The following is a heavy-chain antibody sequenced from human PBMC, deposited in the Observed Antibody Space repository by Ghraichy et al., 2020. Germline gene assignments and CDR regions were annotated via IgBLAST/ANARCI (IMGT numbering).Heavy chain of an antibody. V-gene: IGHV1-69*04. CDR3: ARGGFPYQKYYGMDV. CDR1: GGTFSSYA. D-gene: IGHD1-26*01. CDR2: IIPILGIA. J-gene: IGHJ6*02. Sequence: SVKVSCKASGGTFSSYAISWVRQAPGQGLEWMGRIIPILGIANYAQKFQGRVTITADKSTSTAYMELSSLRSEDTAVYYCARGGFPYQKYYGMDVWGQGTTVTVSS.